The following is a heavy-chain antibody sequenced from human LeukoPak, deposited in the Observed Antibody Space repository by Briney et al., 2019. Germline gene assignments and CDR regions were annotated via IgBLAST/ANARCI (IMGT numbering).Heavy chain of an antibody. CDR2: INWNGGST. CDR1: GFTFDDYG. J-gene: IGHJ4*02. V-gene: IGHV3-20*04. CDR3: ARGLSPAAEGGYDYFDY. Sequence: GGALRLSRAASGFTFDDYGTSWVRPAPGKGLEWVSGINWNGGSTGYPDSVKGRFTISRDNAKNSLYLQMNSLRAEDTALYYCARGLSPAAEGGYDYFDYWGQGTLVTVSS. D-gene: IGHD5-12*01.